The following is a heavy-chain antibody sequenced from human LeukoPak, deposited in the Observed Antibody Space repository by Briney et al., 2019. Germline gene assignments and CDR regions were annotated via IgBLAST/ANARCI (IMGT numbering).Heavy chain of an antibody. J-gene: IGHJ5*02. CDR3: ARAPYCGGDCYPNWFDP. CDR2: INPSGGST. Sequence: GASVKVSCKAPGYTFTSYYMHWVRQAPGQGLEWMGIINPSGGSTSYAQKFQGRVTMTRDTSTSTVYMELSSLRSEDTAVYYCARAPYCGGDCYPNWFDPWGQGTLVTVSS. D-gene: IGHD2-21*02. V-gene: IGHV1-46*01. CDR1: GYTFTSYY.